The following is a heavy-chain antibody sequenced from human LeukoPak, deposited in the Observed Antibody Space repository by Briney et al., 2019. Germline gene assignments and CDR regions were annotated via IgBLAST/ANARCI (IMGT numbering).Heavy chain of an antibody. Sequence: GASVKVSCKASGYTFTKYGVSWVRQATGQGLEWMGWMNPNSGNTGYAQKFQGRVTMTRNTSISTAYMELSSLRSEDTAVYYCARGSSSSSYDFDYWGQGTLVTVSS. CDR2: MNPNSGNT. CDR3: ARGSSSSSYDFDY. V-gene: IGHV1-8*01. CDR1: GYTFTKYG. D-gene: IGHD6-6*01. J-gene: IGHJ4*02.